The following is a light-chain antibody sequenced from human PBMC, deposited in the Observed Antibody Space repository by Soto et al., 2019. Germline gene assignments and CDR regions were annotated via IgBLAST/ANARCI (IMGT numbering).Light chain of an antibody. CDR1: TSNIGSNT. V-gene: IGLV1-44*01. CDR2: SNN. CDR3: AAWDDSLNGYV. J-gene: IGLJ1*01. Sequence: QSFLTQPPSASGTPGQRVTISCSGSTSNIGSNTVNWFQQLPGTAPKLLIHSNNQRPSGVPGRFSGSKSGTSASLAISGLQSEDEADYFCAAWDDSLNGYVFGTGTKVTVL.